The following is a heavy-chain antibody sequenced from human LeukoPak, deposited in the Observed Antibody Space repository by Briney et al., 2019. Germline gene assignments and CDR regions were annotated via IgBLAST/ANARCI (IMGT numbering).Heavy chain of an antibody. CDR2: ISNSGSST. D-gene: IGHD6-19*01. CDR1: GGSVSGGSYY. Sequence: ETLSLTCTVSGGSVSGGSYYWSWVRQAPGKGLEWVSIISNSGSSTYYADSVKGRFTISRDNSKNTLYLQMNSLRAEDTAVYYCAKVQWQYREFDSWGQGTLVTVSS. V-gene: IGHV3-23*01. J-gene: IGHJ4*02. CDR3: AKVQWQYREFDS.